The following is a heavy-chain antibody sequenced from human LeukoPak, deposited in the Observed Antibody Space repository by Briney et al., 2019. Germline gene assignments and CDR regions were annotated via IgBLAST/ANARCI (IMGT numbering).Heavy chain of an antibody. CDR2: INPNSGGT. V-gene: IGHV1-2*02. D-gene: IGHD3-3*01. Sequence: ASVKVSCKASGYTFTGYYMHWVRQAPGQGLEWMGWINPNSGGTNYAQKFQGRVTLTRDTSISTAYMELSRLRSDDTAVYYCARGPLAKNLGWLLYRHDYWGQGTLVTVSS. CDR1: GYTFTGYY. J-gene: IGHJ4*02. CDR3: ARGPLAKNLGWLLYRHDY.